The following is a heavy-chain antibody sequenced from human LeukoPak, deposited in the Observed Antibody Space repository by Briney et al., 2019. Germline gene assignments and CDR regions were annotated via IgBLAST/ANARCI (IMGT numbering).Heavy chain of an antibody. V-gene: IGHV3-23*01. CDR2: ISGSGGST. J-gene: IGHJ6*02. CDR1: GFTFSSYA. CDR3: AEVEAADYYYYGMDV. D-gene: IGHD3-3*01. Sequence: GGSLRLSCAASGFTFSSYAMSWVRQAPGKGLEWVSAISGSGGSTYYADSVKGRFTISRDNSKNTLYLQMNSLRAEDTAVYYCAEVEAADYYYYGMDVWGQGTTVTVS.